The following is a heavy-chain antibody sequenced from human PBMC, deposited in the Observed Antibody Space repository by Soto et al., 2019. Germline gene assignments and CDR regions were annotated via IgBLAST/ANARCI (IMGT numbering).Heavy chain of an antibody. V-gene: IGHV1-18*01. D-gene: IGHD3-16*01. Sequence: QVQLMQSGAEVRRPGTSMRISCTTSGDNFNTYGIIWVRQAPGQGLEWMGWISGYNGYTKYAQNFEDRVTLSTDPSTSSALVELLNLRSGDTALYFCARDRDYSHTDADIDYWGQGTLVTVSS. CDR1: GDNFNTYG. J-gene: IGHJ4*02. CDR2: ISGYNGYT. CDR3: ARDRDYSHTDADIDY.